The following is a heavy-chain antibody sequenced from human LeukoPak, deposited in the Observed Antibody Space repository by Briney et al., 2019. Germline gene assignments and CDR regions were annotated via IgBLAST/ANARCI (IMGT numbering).Heavy chain of an antibody. CDR1: GGSISSYY. V-gene: IGHV4-59*12. CDR3: ARDGSSSGWYLVDIYYYYYYMDV. D-gene: IGHD6-19*01. J-gene: IGHJ6*03. Sequence: SETLSLTCTVSGGSISSYYWSWIRQPPGKGLEWIGYIYYSGSTNYNPSLKSRVTISVDTSKNQFSLKLSSVTAADTAVYYCARDGSSSGWYLVDIYYYYYYMDVWGKGTTVTVSS. CDR2: IYYSGST.